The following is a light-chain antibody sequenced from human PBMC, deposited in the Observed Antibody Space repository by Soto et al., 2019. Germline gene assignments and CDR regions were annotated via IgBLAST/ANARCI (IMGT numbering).Light chain of an antibody. CDR3: QQTYSSST. CDR2: AAS. Sequence: DIQMTQSPSSLSASVGDRVTITCRASQSISNNLNWYHQKPGKPPKLLIFAASTFPSGVPSRFSGGGSGTDFTLTINSLQPEDFATYYCQQTYSSSTFGPGTKVDI. CDR1: QSISNN. J-gene: IGKJ3*01. V-gene: IGKV1-39*01.